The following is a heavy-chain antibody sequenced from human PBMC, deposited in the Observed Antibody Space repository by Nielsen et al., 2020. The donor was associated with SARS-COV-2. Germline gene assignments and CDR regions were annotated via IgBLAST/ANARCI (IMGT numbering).Heavy chain of an antibody. CDR3: ARDHGAHTVTTFDY. CDR2: ISYDGSNK. V-gene: IGHV3-30-3*01. J-gene: IGHJ4*02. Sequence: GESLKISCAASGFTFSSYAMHWDRQAPGKGLEWVAVISYDGSNKYYADSVKGRFTISRDNSKNTLYLQMNSLRAEDTAVYYCARDHGAHTVTTFDYWGQGTLVTVSS. D-gene: IGHD4-17*01. CDR1: GFTFSSYA.